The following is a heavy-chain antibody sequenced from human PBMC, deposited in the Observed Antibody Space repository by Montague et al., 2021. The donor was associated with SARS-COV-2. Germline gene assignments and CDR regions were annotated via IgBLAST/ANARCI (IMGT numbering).Heavy chain of an antibody. CDR2: IYYSGST. J-gene: IGHJ4*02. V-gene: IGHV4-59*11. CDR1: GGSISSHY. Sequence: SETLSLTCTVSGGSISSHYWSWIRQPPEKGLEWIGYIYYSGSTNYNPSLKSPVTISVDTSKNQFSLKLSSVTAADTAVYYCARGDVEMATIKSGGPFYHFDYWGQGTRVTVSS. D-gene: IGHD5-24*01. CDR3: ARGDVEMATIKSGGPFYHFDY.